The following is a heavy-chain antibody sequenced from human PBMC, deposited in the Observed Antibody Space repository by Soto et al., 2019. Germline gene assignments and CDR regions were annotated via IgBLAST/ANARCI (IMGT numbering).Heavy chain of an antibody. Sequence: QVQLVQSGAEVKKPGASVKVSCKASGYTFTDYHIHWVRQAPGQGREFMGGINANNGGAGSAQQFQGRVTVTRDTYKTTVYMELSILRSDDTAVYYCAREGGSETLQPSYNWFDTWGQGTLVTVSS. CDR3: AREGGSETLQPSYNWFDT. CDR2: INANNGGA. V-gene: IGHV1-2*02. CDR1: GYTFTDYH. D-gene: IGHD6-25*01. J-gene: IGHJ5*02.